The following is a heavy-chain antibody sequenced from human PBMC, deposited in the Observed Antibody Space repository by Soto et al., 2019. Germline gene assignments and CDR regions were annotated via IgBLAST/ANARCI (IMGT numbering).Heavy chain of an antibody. D-gene: IGHD3-10*01. V-gene: IGHV3-11*01. CDR1: GFTITDYY. Sequence: KTGGSLRLSCGASGFTITDYYMSWIRQAPGKGLEWVSHISSVGTTTYYADSVKGRFSISMDNAKNSLDLQMNSLRAEDTAVYYCAREQAGSGSHGLGYNYYATDGRGQGTTGAVSS. CDR3: AREQAGSGSHGLGYNYYATDG. J-gene: IGHJ6*02. CDR2: ISSVGTTT.